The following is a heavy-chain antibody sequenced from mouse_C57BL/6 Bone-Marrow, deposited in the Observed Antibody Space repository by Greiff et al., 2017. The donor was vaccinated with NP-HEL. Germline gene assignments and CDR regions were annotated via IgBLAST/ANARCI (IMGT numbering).Heavy chain of an antibody. V-gene: IGHV5-4*01. CDR1: GFTFSSYA. J-gene: IGHJ2*01. CDR3: ARDRGGNYGNPYYFDY. D-gene: IGHD2-1*01. Sequence: EVKLVESGGGLVKPGGSLKLSCAASGFTFSSYAMSWVRQTPEQRLEWVATISDGGSYTYFPDNVKGRFTISRDNAKNNLYLQMSHLKSEDTAMYYCARDRGGNYGNPYYFDYWGQGTTLTVSS. CDR2: ISDGGSYT.